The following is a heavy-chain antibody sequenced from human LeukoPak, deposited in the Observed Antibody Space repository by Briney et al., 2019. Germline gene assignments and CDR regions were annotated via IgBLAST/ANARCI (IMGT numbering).Heavy chain of an antibody. CDR3: ARQYLTFGGVIVIPYYYYYMDV. Sequence: SETLSLTCTVSGVSISSSNSYWGWIRQPPGKGLEWIGSIYYSGNTYYNPSLKSRVTISVDTSKNQFSLKLSSVTAADTAVYYCARQYLTFGGVIVIPYYYYYMDVWGKGTTVTVSS. CDR1: GVSISSSNSY. J-gene: IGHJ6*03. CDR2: IYYSGNT. D-gene: IGHD3-16*02. V-gene: IGHV4-39*01.